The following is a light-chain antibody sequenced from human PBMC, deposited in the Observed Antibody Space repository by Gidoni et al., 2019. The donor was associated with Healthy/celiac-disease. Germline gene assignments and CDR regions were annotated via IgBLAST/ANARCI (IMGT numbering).Light chain of an antibody. CDR3: QQLNSYPRT. V-gene: IGKV1-9*01. CDR2: AAS. J-gene: IGKJ5*01. Sequence: DIQLTQSPSFLSASVGDRVTITCRASQDISSYLAWYQQKPGKAPKRLIYAASTLQSGVPSRFSGSGSGTEFTLTISSLKPKDFATYYCQQLNSYPRTFGQGTRLEIK. CDR1: QDISSY.